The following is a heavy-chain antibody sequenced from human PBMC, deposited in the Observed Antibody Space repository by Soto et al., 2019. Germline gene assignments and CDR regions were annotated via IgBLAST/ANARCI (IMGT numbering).Heavy chain of an antibody. Sequence: SETLSLTCTVSGGSISSYYWIWIRQPPGKGLEWIGYIYYSGSTNYNPSLKSQVTISVDTSKNQFSLKLSSVTAADTAVYYCARLGSSDLDYYYYMEVWGKGTTVTLSS. CDR1: GGSISSYY. V-gene: IGHV4-59*08. CDR3: ARLGSSDLDYYYYMEV. J-gene: IGHJ6*03. CDR2: IYYSGST. D-gene: IGHD6-6*01.